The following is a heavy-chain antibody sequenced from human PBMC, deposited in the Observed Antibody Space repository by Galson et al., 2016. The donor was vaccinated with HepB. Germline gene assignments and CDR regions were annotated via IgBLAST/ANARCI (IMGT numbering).Heavy chain of an antibody. Sequence: SLRLSCAVSGFSVSDNYMSWVRQAPGKGLEWVSLIYSDGRTHPAESVKGRFTISRDNAKNSLYLQMNSLRAEDTAVCYCASSGYSSSWYDYWGQGTLVTVSS. CDR3: ASSGYSSSWYDY. J-gene: IGHJ4*02. CDR1: GFSVSDNY. CDR2: IYSDGRT. D-gene: IGHD6-13*01. V-gene: IGHV3-53*01.